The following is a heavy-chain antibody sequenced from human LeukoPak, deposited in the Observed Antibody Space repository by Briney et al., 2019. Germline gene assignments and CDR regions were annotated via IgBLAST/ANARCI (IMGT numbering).Heavy chain of an antibody. CDR3: IRLRYNSVWDVDY. D-gene: IGHD6-19*01. Sequence: PGGSLRLSCAASGFTLSDHYIDWVRQAPGKGLEWVDRTRDKTNGYTREYVASVRGRFSISRDNSKNSLYLQINSQKTEDTAVYYCIRLRYNSVWDVDYWGQGTLVTVSS. CDR2: TRDKTNGYTR. CDR1: GFTLSDHY. J-gene: IGHJ4*02. V-gene: IGHV3-72*01.